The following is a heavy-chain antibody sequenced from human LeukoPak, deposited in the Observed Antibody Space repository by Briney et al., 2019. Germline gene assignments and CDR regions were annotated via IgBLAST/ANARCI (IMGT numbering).Heavy chain of an antibody. CDR2: INIDGSNT. CDR1: GFTFSSYW. V-gene: IGHV3-74*01. Sequence: PGGSLRLSCAASGFTFSSYWMHWVRLAPGKGLVWVSRINIDGSNTHYADSVKGRFTISRDNAKNTLYLQMNSLRAEDTGVNYCARSYGTMVFDYWGQGALVTVSS. CDR3: ARSYGTMVFDY. J-gene: IGHJ4*02. D-gene: IGHD1-14*01.